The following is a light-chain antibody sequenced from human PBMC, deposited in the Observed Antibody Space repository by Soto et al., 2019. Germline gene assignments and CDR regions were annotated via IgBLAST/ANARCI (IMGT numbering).Light chain of an antibody. CDR1: QSVSSNY. Sequence: VLTPSPSTLSLSPGERATLCCRASQSVSSNYLAWYQQKRGQAPRLVIYDASKRATDIPDRFIGSGSGTDFTRTISSLEPEDFAVYYCQQSVGSRTFGQGTKVDIK. V-gene: IGKV3-20*01. J-gene: IGKJ1*01. CDR3: QQSVGSRT. CDR2: DAS.